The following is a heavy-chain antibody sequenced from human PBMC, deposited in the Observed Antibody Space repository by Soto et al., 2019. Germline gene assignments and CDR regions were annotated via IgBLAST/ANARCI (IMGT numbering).Heavy chain of an antibody. D-gene: IGHD6-13*01. CDR2: IIPILGVA. CDR3: ARDGTGLTGNWFDP. J-gene: IGHJ5*02. Sequence: ASVKVSCKASGYTFTGYYMHWVRQAPGQGLEWMGRIIPILGVANYAQKFQGRVTITADKSTSTAYMELSSLRSEDTAVYYCARDGTGLTGNWFDPWGQGTLVTVSS. CDR1: GYTFTGYY. V-gene: IGHV1-69*04.